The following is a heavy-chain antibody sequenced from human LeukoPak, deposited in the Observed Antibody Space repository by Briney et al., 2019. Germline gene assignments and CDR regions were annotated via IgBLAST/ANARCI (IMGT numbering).Heavy chain of an antibody. D-gene: IGHD2-2*01. CDR2: LYYSGST. CDR1: GGSISSYY. CDR3: ARERYCSSTSCALGWFDP. V-gene: IGHV4-59*01. J-gene: IGHJ5*02. Sequence: SETLSLTCTVSGGSISSYYWSWIRQPPGKGLEWIGYLYYSGSTNYNPSLRSRVTISVDTSKNQFSLKLSSVTAADTAVYYCARERYCSSTSCALGWFDPWGQGTLVTVSS.